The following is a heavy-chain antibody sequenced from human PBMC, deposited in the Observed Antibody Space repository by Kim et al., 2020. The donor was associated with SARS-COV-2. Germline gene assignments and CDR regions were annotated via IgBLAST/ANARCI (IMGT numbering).Heavy chain of an antibody. J-gene: IGHJ4*02. CDR2: ISSSSSYT. CDR3: ARESPPAYYDYVWGSDRPEYYFDY. Sequence: GGSLRLSCAASGFTFSDYYMSWIRQAPGKGLEWVSYISSSSSYTNYADSVKGRFTISRDNAKNSLYLQMNSLRAEDTAVYYCARESPPAYYDYVWGSDRPEYYFDYWGQGTLVTVSS. CDR1: GFTFSDYY. D-gene: IGHD3-16*01. V-gene: IGHV3-11*06.